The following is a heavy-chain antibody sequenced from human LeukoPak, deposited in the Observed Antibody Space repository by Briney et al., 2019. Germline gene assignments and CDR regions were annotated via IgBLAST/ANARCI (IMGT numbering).Heavy chain of an antibody. CDR3: ASGPYSSSSYYYYYYMDV. V-gene: IGHV1-69*06. J-gene: IGHJ6*03. D-gene: IGHD6-6*01. Sequence: ASVKVSCKASGGTFSSYAISWVRQAPGQGLEWMGGIIPIFGTANYAQKFQCRVTITADKSTSTAYMELSSLRSEDTAVYYCASGPYSSSSYYYYYYMDVWGKGTTVTVSS. CDR2: IIPIFGTA. CDR1: GGTFSSYA.